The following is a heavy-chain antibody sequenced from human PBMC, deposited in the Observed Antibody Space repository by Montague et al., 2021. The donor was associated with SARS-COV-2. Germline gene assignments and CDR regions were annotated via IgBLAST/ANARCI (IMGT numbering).Heavy chain of an antibody. J-gene: IGHJ4*02. CDR2: LYHSGST. V-gene: IGHV4-4*02. CDR1: GDSISSDNW. D-gene: IGHD3-3*01. CDR3: ARARFVDKARDSDC. Sequence: SETLSLTCAVSGDSISSDNWWWSLVRQPPGNRLGWIGELYHSGSTYYNPSLNSRVTISIDKSMNQFFLKLNSVTAADTAVYYCARARFVDKARDSDCWGQGTLVTVSS.